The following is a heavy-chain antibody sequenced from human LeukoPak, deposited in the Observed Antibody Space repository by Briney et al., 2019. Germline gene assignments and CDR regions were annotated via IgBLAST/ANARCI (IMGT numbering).Heavy chain of an antibody. D-gene: IGHD3-10*01. J-gene: IGHJ3*02. Sequence: SETLSLTXAVYGGSFSGYYWSWIRQPPGKGLEWIGEINHSGSTNYNPSLKSRVTISVDTSKNQFSLKLSSVTAADTAVYYCARAYYYGSGRPSPYDAFDIWGQGRMVTVSS. V-gene: IGHV4-34*01. CDR1: GGSFSGYY. CDR3: ARAYYYGSGRPSPYDAFDI. CDR2: INHSGST.